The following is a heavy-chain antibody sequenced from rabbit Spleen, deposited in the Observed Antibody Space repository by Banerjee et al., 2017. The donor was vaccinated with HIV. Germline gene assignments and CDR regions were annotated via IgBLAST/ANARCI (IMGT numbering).Heavy chain of an antibody. CDR2: IYAGSSGNT. CDR3: ARDTGASFSPSGMAL. V-gene: IGHV1S40*01. Sequence: QSLEESGGDLGKPEGALTLTCKASGFSFNSGYDMCWVRQAPGKGLEWIGCIYAGSSGNTYYATWAKGRFSISKASSTTVTLQMTSLTAADTATYFCARDTGASFSPSGMALWGPGTLVTAS. CDR1: GFSFNSGYD. J-gene: IGHJ6*01. D-gene: IGHD7-1*01.